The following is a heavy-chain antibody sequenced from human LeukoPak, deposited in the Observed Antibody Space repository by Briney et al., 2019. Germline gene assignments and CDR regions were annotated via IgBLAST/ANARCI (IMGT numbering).Heavy chain of an antibody. CDR1: GHTFTSYG. V-gene: IGHV1-18*01. J-gene: IGHJ5*02. CDR2: ISAYNGNT. Sequence: ASVKVSCKASGHTFTSYGIIWVRQAPGQGLEYMGWISAYNGNTHYARKFQGRVTMSTDTATSTAYMELRSLTSDDTAVYYCARVELRWSGQLLFGKKNWFDPWGQGTLVTVSS. D-gene: IGHD3-10*01. CDR3: ARVELRWSGQLLFGKKNWFDP.